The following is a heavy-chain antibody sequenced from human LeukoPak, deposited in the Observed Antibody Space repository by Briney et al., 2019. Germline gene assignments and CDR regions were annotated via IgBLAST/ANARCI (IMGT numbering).Heavy chain of an antibody. V-gene: IGHV3-23*01. CDR2: MSTTGGGK. D-gene: IGHD1-26*01. Sequence: GGSLRLSCAASQFACSTYAMNWFSQAPGKGLEWVSGMSTTGGGKYYADSVKGRFTISRDNSKNTLYLQMNSLRAEDTAVYYCEKDGRVGVGASTPNWFDPWGQGTLVTVSS. CDR1: QFACSTYA. J-gene: IGHJ5*02. CDR3: EKDGRVGVGASTPNWFDP.